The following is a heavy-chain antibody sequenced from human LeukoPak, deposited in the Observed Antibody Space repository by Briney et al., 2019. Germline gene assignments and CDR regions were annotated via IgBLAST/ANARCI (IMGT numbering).Heavy chain of an antibody. J-gene: IGHJ4*02. V-gene: IGHV4-4*02. CDR1: GGSISSSNW. CDR3: ARGYSSGWYLGYYFDY. Sequence: PSETLSLTCAVSGGSISSSNWWSWVRQPPGKGLEWIGEIYHSGSTDYNPSLKSRVTISVDKSKNQFSLKLSSVTAADTAVYYCARGYSSGWYLGYYFDYWGQGTLVTVSS. D-gene: IGHD6-19*01. CDR2: IYHSGST.